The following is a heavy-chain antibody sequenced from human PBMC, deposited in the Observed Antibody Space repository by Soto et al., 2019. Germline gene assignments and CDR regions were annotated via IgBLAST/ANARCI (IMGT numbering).Heavy chain of an antibody. D-gene: IGHD1-1*01. CDR2: ILGSGGTI. J-gene: IGHJ4*02. CDR1: GFTFSSYE. CDR3: ARVRATGPGDY. V-gene: IGHV3-48*03. Sequence: GGSLRLSCAASGFTFSSYEMNWVRQASGKGLEWVSYILGSGGTIYYADSVKGRFTVSRDNAKNSLYLQMNSLRADDTAVYFCARVRATGPGDYWGQGTQVTVS.